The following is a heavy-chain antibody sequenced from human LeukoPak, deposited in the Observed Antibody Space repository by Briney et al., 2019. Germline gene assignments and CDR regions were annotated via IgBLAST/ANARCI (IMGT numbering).Heavy chain of an antibody. Sequence: GASVKVSCKVSGYTLTELSMHWVRQAPGKGLEWMGGFDPEDGESIYAQKFQGRVTMTEDTSTDTAYMELGSLRSEDTAVYYCATELRFLEWFSRYWGQGTLVTVSS. J-gene: IGHJ4*02. D-gene: IGHD3-3*01. V-gene: IGHV1-24*01. CDR3: ATELRFLEWFSRY. CDR2: FDPEDGES. CDR1: GYTLTELS.